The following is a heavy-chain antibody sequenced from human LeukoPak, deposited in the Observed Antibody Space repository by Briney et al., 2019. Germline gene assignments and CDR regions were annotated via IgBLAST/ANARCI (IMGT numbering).Heavy chain of an antibody. J-gene: IGHJ6*03. CDR2: VNPDDSTK. Sequence: GGSLRLSCAASGLIFSSHWMSWVRQAPGKGLEWVGSVNPDDSTKQYLDSVKGRFTISRDNAKNSLYLQMNSLRAEDTAVYYCARALVPADEYYYYYYMDVWGKGTTVTVSS. V-gene: IGHV3-7*01. CDR3: ARALVPADEYYYYYYMDV. D-gene: IGHD2-2*01. CDR1: GLIFSSHW.